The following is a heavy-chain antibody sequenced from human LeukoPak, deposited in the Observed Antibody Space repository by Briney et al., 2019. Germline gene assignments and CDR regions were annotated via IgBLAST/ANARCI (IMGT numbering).Heavy chain of an antibody. CDR2: ISSSTSYI. CDR3: ARGRYSGTTYYFDY. Sequence: GGSLRLSCAASGFTFSSYSMNWIRQAPGKGLEWVSSISSSTSYIYYADSVKGRFTISRDNAKNSLYLQMNSLRAEDTAMYYCARGRYSGTTYYFDYWGQGTLVTVSS. J-gene: IGHJ4*02. V-gene: IGHV3-21*04. D-gene: IGHD5-12*01. CDR1: GFTFSSYS.